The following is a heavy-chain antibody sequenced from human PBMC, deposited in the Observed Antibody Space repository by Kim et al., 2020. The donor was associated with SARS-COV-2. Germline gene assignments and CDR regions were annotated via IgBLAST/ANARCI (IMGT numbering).Heavy chain of an antibody. CDR2: IYYSGST. J-gene: IGHJ3*02. CDR3: ARTLSLYPSEKYYYDSSGPGGFFDI. Sequence: SETLSLTCTVSGGSISSYYWSWIRQPPGKGLEWIGYIYYSGSTNYNPSLKSRVTISVDTSKNQFSLKLSSVTAADTAVYYCARTLSLYPSEKYYYDSSGPGGFFDIWGQGTMVTVSS. V-gene: IGHV4-59*08. D-gene: IGHD3-22*01. CDR1: GGSISSYY.